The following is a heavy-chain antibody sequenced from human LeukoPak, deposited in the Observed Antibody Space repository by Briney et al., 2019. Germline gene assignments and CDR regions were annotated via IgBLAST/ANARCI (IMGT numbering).Heavy chain of an antibody. CDR1: GFTFSSYE. V-gene: IGHV3-48*03. Sequence: GGSLRLSCAASGFTFSSYEMNWGRQAPGQGQEWVSYISGSGSAIYYADSVKGRFTISRDNAKNSLYLQMNSLRAEDTAVYYCARDGYHYYGSGTYFGYYYMDVWGKGTTVTISS. J-gene: IGHJ6*03. CDR2: ISGSGSAI. CDR3: ARDGYHYYGSGTYFGYYYMDV. D-gene: IGHD3-10*01.